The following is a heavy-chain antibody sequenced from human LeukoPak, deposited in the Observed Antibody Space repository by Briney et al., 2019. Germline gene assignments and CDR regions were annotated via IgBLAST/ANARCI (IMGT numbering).Heavy chain of an antibody. J-gene: IGHJ4*02. CDR2: ISAYNGNT. V-gene: IGHV1-18*01. CDR1: GYTFTSSG. D-gene: IGHD3-22*01. Sequence: ASVKVSCRASGYTFTSSGLNWLRQAPGQGLEWMGWISAYNGNTDYSQKFQGRVTMTTDTSTSTAYMELRSLRSDDTAVYYCATTYYSDSSGATHAADWGQGTLVTVSS. CDR3: ATTYYSDSSGATHAAD.